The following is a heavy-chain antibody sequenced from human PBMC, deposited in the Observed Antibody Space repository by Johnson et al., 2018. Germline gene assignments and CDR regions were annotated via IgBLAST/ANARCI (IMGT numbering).Heavy chain of an antibody. CDR3: TTVLRYVGWPPQGDALYI. CDR1: EFTLSINS. J-gene: IGHJ3*02. V-gene: IGHV3-7*01. D-gene: IGHD3-9*01. Sequence: VQLVESGGGLVQPGGSLRLSCVASEFTLSINSMTWVRQAPGKGLEWVANIKQDGSEKYYVDSVKGRFTISRDNAKNSQYLQMNSLRAEGTAVYYCTTVLRYVGWPPQGDALYIWGQGTMVTVSS. CDR2: IKQDGSEK.